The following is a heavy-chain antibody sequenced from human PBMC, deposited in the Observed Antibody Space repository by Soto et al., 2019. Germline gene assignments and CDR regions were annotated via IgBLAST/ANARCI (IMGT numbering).Heavy chain of an antibody. D-gene: IGHD2-21*01. Sequence: QVQLVQSGGEVKEPGASVKVSCKASGYRFSRYGINWVRQAPGQGLEWMGWVSTYDGNTQYAQKFQGRITMTTDTSTTTVYLELRSLTSDDMAVYYCARDEEDANLMIVVLPVDYWGQGTLVSVSS. V-gene: IGHV1-18*03. CDR2: VSTYDGNT. J-gene: IGHJ4*02. CDR1: GYRFSRYG. CDR3: ARDEEDANLMIVVLPVDY.